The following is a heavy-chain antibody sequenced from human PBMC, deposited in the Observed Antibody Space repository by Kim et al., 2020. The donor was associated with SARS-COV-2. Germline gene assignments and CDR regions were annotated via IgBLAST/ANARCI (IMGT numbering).Heavy chain of an antibody. CDR2: IYHSGST. V-gene: IGHV4-38-2*02. Sequence: SETLSLTCTVSGYSISSGYYWGWIRQPPGKGLEWIGSIYHSGSTYYNPSLKSRVTISVDTSKNQFSLKLSSVTAADTAVYYCARSYYGSGLNWFDPWGQG. J-gene: IGHJ5*02. D-gene: IGHD6-19*01. CDR3: ARSYYGSGLNWFDP. CDR1: GYSISSGYY.